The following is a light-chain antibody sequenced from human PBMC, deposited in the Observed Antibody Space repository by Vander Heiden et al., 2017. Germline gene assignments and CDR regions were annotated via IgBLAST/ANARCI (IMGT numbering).Light chain of an antibody. CDR3: QQRSNWPPEVT. CDR2: DAS. Sequence: EIVLTQSPATLSLSPGERATLSCRASQSVSNSLAWYQHNPGQAPRLLIYDASNRAAGIPARFSGSGSGTDFTLTISSLEPEDFAVYYCQQRSNWPPEVTFGGGTKVEIK. V-gene: IGKV3-11*01. J-gene: IGKJ4*01. CDR1: QSVSNS.